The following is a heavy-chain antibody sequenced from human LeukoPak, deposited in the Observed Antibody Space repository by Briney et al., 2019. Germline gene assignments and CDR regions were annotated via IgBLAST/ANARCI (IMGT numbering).Heavy chain of an antibody. J-gene: IGHJ4*02. CDR2: ISAYNGNT. V-gene: IGHV1-18*01. Sequence: ASVKVSCKAFGYTFTSYGISWVRQAPGQGLEWMGWISAYNGNTNYAQKLQGRVTMTTDTSTRTAYMELRSLRSDDTAVYYCASGDEAGYSSGWYAYWGQGTLVTVSS. D-gene: IGHD6-19*01. CDR3: ASGDEAGYSSGWYAY. CDR1: GYTFTSYG.